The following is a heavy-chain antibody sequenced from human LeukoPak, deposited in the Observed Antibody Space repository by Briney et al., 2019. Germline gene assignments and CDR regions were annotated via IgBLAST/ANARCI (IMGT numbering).Heavy chain of an antibody. V-gene: IGHV3-7*03. J-gene: IGHJ4*02. Sequence: GGSLRLSCAASGFTFSNYRMNWVRHSPGRGLEWVANIKEDGSEEHYADSVKGRFTISRDNAMNSLYLQMNSLRAEDTAIYYCARSLPYGTTWYGRSDFWGQGTLVTVSS. CDR2: IKEDGSEE. CDR3: ARSLPYGTTWYGRSDF. D-gene: IGHD6-13*01. CDR1: GFTFSNYR.